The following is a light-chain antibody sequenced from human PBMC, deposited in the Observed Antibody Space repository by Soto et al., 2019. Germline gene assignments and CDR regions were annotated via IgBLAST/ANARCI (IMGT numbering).Light chain of an antibody. V-gene: IGLV2-14*01. CDR1: SSDVGGYNY. CDR2: DVS. CDR3: SSYTSSSTLV. Sequence: QSALTQPASVSGSPGQSITISCTGTSSDVGGYNYVSWYQQHPGKAPKLMIYDVSNRPSGVSNRFSGSKSGKTASLTISGLQDEDEADYSCSSYTSSSTLVFGGGTKLTVL. J-gene: IGLJ3*02.